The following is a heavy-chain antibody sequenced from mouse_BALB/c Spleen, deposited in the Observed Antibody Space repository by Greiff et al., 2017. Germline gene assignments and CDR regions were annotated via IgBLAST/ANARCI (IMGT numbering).Heavy chain of an antibody. V-gene: IGHV5-6-3*01. D-gene: IGHD1-1*01. CDR2: INSNGGST. Sequence: EVNVVESGGGLVQPGGSLKLSCAASGFTFSSYGMSWVRQTPDKRLELVATINSNGGSTYYPDSVKGRFTISRDNAKNTLYLQMSSLKSEDTAMYYCAREPTVVEAVFDYWGQGTTLTVSS. J-gene: IGHJ2*01. CDR1: GFTFSSYG. CDR3: AREPTVVEAVFDY.